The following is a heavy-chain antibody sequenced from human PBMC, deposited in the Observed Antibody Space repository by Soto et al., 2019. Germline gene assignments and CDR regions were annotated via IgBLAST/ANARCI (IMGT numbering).Heavy chain of an antibody. V-gene: IGHV3-23*01. CDR3: AKDKTSTPGFGMDV. CDR1: GFTFSSYS. D-gene: IGHD2-15*01. J-gene: IGHJ6*02. CDR2: ISASGDNA. Sequence: GGSLRLSCAASGFTFSSYSISWVRQAPWKGLEWVSGISASGDNAYYADSVKGRFTISRDSSKKTLYLQMNSLRAEDKAVYYCAKDKTSTPGFGMDVWGQGTTVTVSS.